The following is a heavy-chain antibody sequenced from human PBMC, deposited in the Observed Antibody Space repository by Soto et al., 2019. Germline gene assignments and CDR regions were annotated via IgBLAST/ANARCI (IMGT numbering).Heavy chain of an antibody. V-gene: IGHV4-4*02. CDR2: IYHSGST. CDR1: GGSISSSNW. CDR3: ARASYSSSRLYYYGMDV. J-gene: IGHJ6*02. D-gene: IGHD6-13*01. Sequence: PSETLSLTCAVSGGSISSSNWWSWVRQPPGKGLEWIGEIYHSGSTNYNPSLKSRVTISVDKSKNQFSPKLSSVTAADTAVYYCARASYSSSRLYYYGMDVWGQGTTVTVSS.